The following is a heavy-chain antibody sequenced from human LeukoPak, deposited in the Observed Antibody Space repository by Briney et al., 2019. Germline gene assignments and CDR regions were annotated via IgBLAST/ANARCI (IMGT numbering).Heavy chain of an antibody. Sequence: ASVKVSCTVSGYTLTELSMHWVRQAPGQGLEWMGIINPSGGSTSYAQKFQGRVTMTRDTSTSTVYMELSSLRSEDTAVYYCARVYDSSGYLPRYWGQGTLVTVSS. CDR3: ARVYDSSGYLPRY. J-gene: IGHJ4*02. CDR1: GYTLTELS. CDR2: INPSGGST. D-gene: IGHD3-22*01. V-gene: IGHV1-46*01.